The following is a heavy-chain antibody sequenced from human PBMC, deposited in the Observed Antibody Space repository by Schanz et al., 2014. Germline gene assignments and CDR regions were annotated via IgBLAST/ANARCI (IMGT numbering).Heavy chain of an antibody. V-gene: IGHV7-4-1*02. D-gene: IGHD3-10*01. Sequence: QVQLVQSGAEVKKPGASVKVSCKASGYTFTSNALNWVRQAPGQGLEWMGWINTNTGNPTYARGFTGRFVFSLDTSVSTAYLQISNLKAEDTAIYYCAKGESAIRGFWSAYWGQGTLVTVSS. J-gene: IGHJ4*02. CDR1: GYTFTSNA. CDR2: INTNTGNP. CDR3: AKGESAIRGFWSAY.